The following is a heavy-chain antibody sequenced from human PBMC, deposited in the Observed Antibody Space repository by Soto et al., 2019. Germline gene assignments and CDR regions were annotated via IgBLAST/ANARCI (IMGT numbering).Heavy chain of an antibody. V-gene: IGHV3-30-3*01. J-gene: IGHJ6*02. CDR2: ISYDGSNK. Sequence: GGSLRLSCAASGFTFSSYAMHWVRQAPGKGLEWVAVISYDGSNKYYADSVKGRFTISRDNSKNTLYLQMNSLRAEDTAVYYCAANHPHTAMVNYYYYGMDVWGQGTTVTVSS. D-gene: IGHD5-18*01. CDR1: GFTFSSYA. CDR3: AANHPHTAMVNYYYYGMDV.